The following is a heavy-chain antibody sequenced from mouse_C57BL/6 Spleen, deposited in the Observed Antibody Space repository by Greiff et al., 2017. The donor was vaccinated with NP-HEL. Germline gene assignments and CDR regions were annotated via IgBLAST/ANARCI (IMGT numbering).Heavy chain of an antibody. CDR2: ISSGSSTI. Sequence: EVKLVESGGGLVKPGGSLKLSCAASGFTFSDYGMHWVRQAPEKGLEWVAYISSGSSTIYYADTVKGRFTISRDNAKNTLFLQMTSLRSEDTAMYYCAREGNYYGSRTGYFDVWGTGTTVTVSS. CDR3: AREGNYYGSRTGYFDV. J-gene: IGHJ1*03. V-gene: IGHV5-17*01. CDR1: GFTFSDYG. D-gene: IGHD1-1*01.